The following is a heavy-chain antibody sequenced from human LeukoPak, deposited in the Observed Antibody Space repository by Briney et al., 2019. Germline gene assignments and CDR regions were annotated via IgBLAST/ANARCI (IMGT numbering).Heavy chain of an antibody. V-gene: IGHV4-59*01. CDR1: GGSISSYY. J-gene: IGHJ4*02. CDR2: IYYSGST. Sequence: PSETLSLTCTVSGGSISSYYWSWIQQPPGKGLEWIGYIYYSGSTNYNPSLKSRVTISVDTSKNQFSLKLSSVTAADTAVYYCARNRDYGENFDYWGQGTLVTVSS. D-gene: IGHD4-17*01. CDR3: ARNRDYGENFDY.